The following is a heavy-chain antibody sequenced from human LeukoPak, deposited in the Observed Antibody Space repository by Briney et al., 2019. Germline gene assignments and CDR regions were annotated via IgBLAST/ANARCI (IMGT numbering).Heavy chain of an antibody. CDR1: GYTFSNYY. CDR3: ARGLRLSSSWYRVFGY. D-gene: IGHD6-13*01. J-gene: IGHJ4*02. V-gene: IGHV1-46*01. Sequence: ASVKVSCKTSGYTFSNYYMHWVRQAPGQGLEWMGIINPSGGNTNYAQNFQGRVTMTRDTSTSTAYMELSSLRSEDTAVYYCARGLRLSSSWYRVFGYWGQGTLVTVSS. CDR2: INPSGGNT.